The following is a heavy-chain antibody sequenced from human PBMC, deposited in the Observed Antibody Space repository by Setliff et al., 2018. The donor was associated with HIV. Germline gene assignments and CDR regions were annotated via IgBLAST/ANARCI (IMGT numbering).Heavy chain of an antibody. CDR3: VDSYHWSY. CDR2: VSNTGRRT. J-gene: IGHJ4*02. CDR1: TFSVSEYA. V-gene: IGHV3-23*05. Sequence: GGSLRLSCAASTFSVSEYAMGWVRQAPGKGLEWVSAVSNTGRRTFYADSVKGRFTISKDNFENVVYLQMNSLRVDDTAVYYCVDSYHWSYWGQGTLVTVSS. D-gene: IGHD1-20*01.